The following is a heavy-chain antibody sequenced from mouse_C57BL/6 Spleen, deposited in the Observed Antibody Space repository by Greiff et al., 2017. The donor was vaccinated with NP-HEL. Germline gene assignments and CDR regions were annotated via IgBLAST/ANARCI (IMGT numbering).Heavy chain of an antibody. V-gene: IGHV5-4*01. CDR3: ARDTLYYSNYGGVFDY. D-gene: IGHD2-5*01. Sequence: EVKLVESGGGLVKPGGSLKLSCAASGFTFSSYAMSWVRQTPEKRLEWVATISDGGSYTYYPDNVKGRFTISRDNAKNNLYLQMSHLKSEDTAMYYCARDTLYYSNYGGVFDYWGQGTTLTVSS. CDR2: ISDGGSYT. CDR1: GFTFSSYA. J-gene: IGHJ2*01.